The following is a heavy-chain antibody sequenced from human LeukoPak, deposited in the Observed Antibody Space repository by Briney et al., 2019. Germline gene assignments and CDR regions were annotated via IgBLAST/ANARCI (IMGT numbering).Heavy chain of an antibody. D-gene: IGHD3-10*01. CDR3: ARVGWFGGFYFDY. CDR1: GFIFSSYE. Sequence: PGGSPRLSCAASGFIFSSYEMNWVRQAPGKGLEWVSYISSGGSTIYYADSVKGRFTISRDNAKNSLYLQMNSLRAEDTAVYYCARVGWFGGFYFDYWGQGILVTVSS. CDR2: ISSGGSTI. J-gene: IGHJ4*02. V-gene: IGHV3-48*03.